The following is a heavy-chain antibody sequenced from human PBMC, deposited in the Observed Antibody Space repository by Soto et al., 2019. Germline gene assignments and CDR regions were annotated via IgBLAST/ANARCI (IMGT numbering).Heavy chain of an antibody. CDR1: GGTFSSYA. V-gene: IGHV1-69*01. Sequence: QVQLVQSGAEVKKPGSSVKVSCKASGGTFSSYAISWVRQAPGQGLEWMGGIIPIFGTANYAQKFQGRVTITADESTSTAYMELSSLRSEDTAVYYCARHRKGGDYDDYYYGMDVWGQGTTVTVSS. CDR3: ARHRKGGDYDDYYYGMDV. D-gene: IGHD4-17*01. CDR2: IIPIFGTA. J-gene: IGHJ6*02.